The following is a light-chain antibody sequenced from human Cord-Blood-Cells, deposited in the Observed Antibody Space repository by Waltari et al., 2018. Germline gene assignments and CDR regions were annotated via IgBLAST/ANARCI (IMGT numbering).Light chain of an antibody. CDR3: QQYNSYSQT. Sequence: DIQMTQSPFTLSASVGDRVTLTCRASQSISSWLAWYQQKPGKAPKLLIYKASSLESGVPSRFSGSGSGTEFTLTISSLQPDDFATYYCQQYNSYSQTFGQGTKVEIK. J-gene: IGKJ1*01. CDR1: QSISSW. V-gene: IGKV1-5*03. CDR2: KAS.